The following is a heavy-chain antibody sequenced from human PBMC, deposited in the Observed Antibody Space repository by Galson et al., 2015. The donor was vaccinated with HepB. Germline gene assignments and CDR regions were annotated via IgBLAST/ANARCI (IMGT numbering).Heavy chain of an antibody. CDR2: INAGNGNT. CDR1: GYTFTSYA. J-gene: IGHJ4*02. D-gene: IGHD1-26*01. CDR3: ARGLRPRATWEYYFDY. Sequence: SCKASGYTFTSYAMHWVRQAPGQRLEWMGWINAGNGNTKYSRKFQGRVTITRDTSASTAYMELSSLRSEDTAVYYCARGLRPRATWEYYFDYWGQGTLVTVSS. V-gene: IGHV1-3*01.